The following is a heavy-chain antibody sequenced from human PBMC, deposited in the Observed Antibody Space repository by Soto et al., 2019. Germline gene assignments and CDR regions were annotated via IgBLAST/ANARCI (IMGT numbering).Heavy chain of an antibody. CDR1: GYTFTSYA. V-gene: IGHV1-3*01. Sequence: ASVKVSCKASGYTFTSYAMHWVRQAPGQRLEWMGWINAGNGNTKYSQRFQGRVTITRDTSASTAYMELSSLRSEDTAVYYCARDASSVLMLYDPIWFDPWGQGTLVTFSS. CDR3: ARDASSVLMLYDPIWFDP. J-gene: IGHJ5*02. CDR2: INAGNGNT. D-gene: IGHD2-8*01.